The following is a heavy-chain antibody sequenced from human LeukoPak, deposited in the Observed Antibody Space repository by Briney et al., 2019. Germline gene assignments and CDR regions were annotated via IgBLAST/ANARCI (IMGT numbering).Heavy chain of an antibody. CDR2: ISSSGSTA. CDR1: GFTFSSYS. V-gene: IGHV3-48*02. J-gene: IGHJ5*02. CDR3: AVEGYCSGGSCYTNWFDP. Sequence: GGSLRLSCAASGFTFSSYSMNWVRQAPGKGLEWVSYISSSGSTASYADSVKGRITISRDNARNSLYLQMNSLRDEDTAVYYCAVEGYCSGGSCYTNWFDPWGLGTLVTVSS. D-gene: IGHD2-15*01.